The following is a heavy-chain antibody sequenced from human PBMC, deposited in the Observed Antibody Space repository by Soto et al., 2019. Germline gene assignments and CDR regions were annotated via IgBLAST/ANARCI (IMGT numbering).Heavy chain of an antibody. D-gene: IGHD3-16*02. J-gene: IGHJ6*02. CDR2: INPNSVGT. V-gene: IGHV1-2*02. CDR1: GYTFTGYY. Sequence: ASVKVSCKASGYTFTGYYMHWARRAPGQGLEWMGWINPNSVGTNYAQKFQGRVTMTRDTSISTAYMELSRLRSDDTAVYYCARDSPLITFGGVIVGYYYYGVDVWGQGTTDTVSS. CDR3: ARDSPLITFGGVIVGYYYYGVDV.